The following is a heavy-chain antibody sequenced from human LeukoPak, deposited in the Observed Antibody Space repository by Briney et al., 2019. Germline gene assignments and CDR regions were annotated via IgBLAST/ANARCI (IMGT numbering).Heavy chain of an antibody. Sequence: ASVKVSCKASGYTFSSYYTHWVRQAPGQGLEWMGIINPSGDDTIYAQKFQGRVTMTRDRSTSTVYMELSSLRPEDTAVYYCARAPDITIDYWGQGTLVTVSS. CDR2: INPSGDDT. J-gene: IGHJ4*02. V-gene: IGHV1-46*01. CDR3: ARAPDITIDY. CDR1: GYTFSSYY. D-gene: IGHD3-3*02.